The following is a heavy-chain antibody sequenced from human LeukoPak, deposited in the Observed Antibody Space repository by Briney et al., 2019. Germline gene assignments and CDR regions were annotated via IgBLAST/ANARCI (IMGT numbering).Heavy chain of an antibody. Sequence: ASVTVSCTASGYTFTSYYMHWVRQAPGQGLEWVGIINPSGGSTSYAQKFQGRVTMTRDTSTSTVYMELSSLRSEDTAVYYCARGGGYSSGWYGYYFDYWGQGTLVTVSS. CDR1: GYTFTSYY. J-gene: IGHJ4*02. D-gene: IGHD6-19*01. CDR2: INPSGGST. V-gene: IGHV1-46*01. CDR3: ARGGGYSSGWYGYYFDY.